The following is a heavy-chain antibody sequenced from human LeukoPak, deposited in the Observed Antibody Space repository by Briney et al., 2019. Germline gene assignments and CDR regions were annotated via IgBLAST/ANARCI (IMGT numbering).Heavy chain of an antibody. CDR1: GGSFSGYY. Sequence: SETLSLTCAVYGGSFSGYYWSWIRQPPGKGLEWIGEINHSGSTNYNPSLKSRVTISVDTSKNQFSLKLSSVTAADTAVYYCARDIVVVTALGWFDPWGQGTLDT. J-gene: IGHJ5*02. V-gene: IGHV4-34*01. CDR3: ARDIVVVTALGWFDP. CDR2: INHSGST. D-gene: IGHD2-21*02.